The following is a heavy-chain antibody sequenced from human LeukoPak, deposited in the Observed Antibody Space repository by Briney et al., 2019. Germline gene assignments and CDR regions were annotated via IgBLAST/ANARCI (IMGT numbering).Heavy chain of an antibody. CDR2: ISGSGGYT. CDR1: GFTFSSYA. J-gene: IGHJ4*02. V-gene: IGHV3-23*01. CDR3: AKDGAVVAAAFFDY. Sequence: GGSLRLSCAVSGFTFSSYAISWVRQAPGKGLEWVPGISGSGGYTYFADSVKGRFTISRDNSKNTLYLQMNSLRAEDTAVYYCAKDGAVVAAAFFDYWGQGTLVTVSS. D-gene: IGHD2-15*01.